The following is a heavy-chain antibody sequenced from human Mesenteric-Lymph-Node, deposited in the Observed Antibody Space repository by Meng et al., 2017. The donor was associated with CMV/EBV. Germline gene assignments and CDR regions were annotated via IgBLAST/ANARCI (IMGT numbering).Heavy chain of an antibody. V-gene: IGHV1-2*02. Sequence: ASVKVSCKASGYTFTGYYMHWVRQAPGQGLEWMGWINPNSGGTNYAQKFQGRVTMTRDTSISTAYMELSSLRSEDTAVYYCARGRKTRAGGNSNWFDPWGQGTLVTVSS. CDR2: INPNSGGT. CDR1: GYTFTGYY. CDR3: ARGRKTRAGGNSNWFDP. J-gene: IGHJ5*02. D-gene: IGHD4-23*01.